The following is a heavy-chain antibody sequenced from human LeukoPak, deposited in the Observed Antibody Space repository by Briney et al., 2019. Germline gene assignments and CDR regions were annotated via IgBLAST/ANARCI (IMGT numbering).Heavy chain of an antibody. Sequence: SETLSLTCTISGGSISNYYWTWIRQPPGKGLEWIGYIYYSGNTNYNPSPKSRVTISVDTSRNQFSLKLRSVTAADTAVYYCARLYPSYYYYGMDVWGQGTTVTVSS. V-gene: IGHV4-59*08. CDR2: IYYSGNT. J-gene: IGHJ6*02. CDR3: ARLYPSYYYYGMDV. CDR1: GGSISNYY.